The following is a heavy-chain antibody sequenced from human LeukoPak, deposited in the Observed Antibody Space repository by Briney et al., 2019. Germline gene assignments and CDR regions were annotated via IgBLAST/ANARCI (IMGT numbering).Heavy chain of an antibody. V-gene: IGHV1-8*03. D-gene: IGHD3-16*01. Sequence: ASVKVSCKASGYTFTSYDINWVRQATGQGLKWMGWMNPNSGNTGYAQKFQGRVTITRNTSISTAYMELSSLRSEDTAVYYCARGYYDYVWGSYTFDYWGQGTLVTVSS. CDR3: ARGYYDYVWGSYTFDY. CDR1: GYTFTSYD. CDR2: MNPNSGNT. J-gene: IGHJ4*02.